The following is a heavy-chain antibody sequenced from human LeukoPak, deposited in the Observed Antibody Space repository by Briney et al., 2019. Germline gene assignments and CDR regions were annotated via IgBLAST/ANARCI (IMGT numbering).Heavy chain of an antibody. CDR3: ARDPRQYCSSTSCYAEGSDY. V-gene: IGHV3-7*01. Sequence: GGSLSFSCAAPGFTFIGYWMSWVGRAQGKGREGVAKIKQEESEKYYVDSVKGRFTISRDNAKNSLYLQMNSLRAEDTAVYYCARDPRQYCSSTSCYAEGSDYWGQGTLVTVSS. CDR2: IKQEESEK. D-gene: IGHD2-2*01. CDR1: GFTFIGYW. J-gene: IGHJ4*02.